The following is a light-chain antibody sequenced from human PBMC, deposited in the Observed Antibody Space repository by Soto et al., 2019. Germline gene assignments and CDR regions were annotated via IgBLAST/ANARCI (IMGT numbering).Light chain of an antibody. CDR1: SSDVGSYNL. CDR3: QSYDNSLSALGFV. V-gene: IGLV2-23*01. CDR2: EGS. Sequence: QSALTQPASVSGSPGQSITISCTGTSSDVGSYNLVSWYQQHPGKAPKLMIYEGSKRPSGVSNRFSGSKSGNTASLTISGLQAEDEADYYCQSYDNSLSALGFVFGTGTKLTVL. J-gene: IGLJ1*01.